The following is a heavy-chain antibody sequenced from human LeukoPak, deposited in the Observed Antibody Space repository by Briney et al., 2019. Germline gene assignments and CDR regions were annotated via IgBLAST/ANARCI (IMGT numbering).Heavy chain of an antibody. J-gene: IGHJ4*02. Sequence: GGSLRLSCAASGFTFSSYAMSWVRQAPGKGLEWVSAISGSGGSTYYADSVKGRFTISRDNAKNSLYLQMNSLRAEDTAVYYCAREAHYDILTGYYTYYFDYWGQGTLVTVSS. D-gene: IGHD3-9*01. CDR1: GFTFSSYA. CDR2: ISGSGGST. V-gene: IGHV3-23*01. CDR3: AREAHYDILTGYYTYYFDY.